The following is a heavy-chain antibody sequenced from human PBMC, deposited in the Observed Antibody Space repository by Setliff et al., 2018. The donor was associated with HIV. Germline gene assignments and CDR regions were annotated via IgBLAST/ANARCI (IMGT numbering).Heavy chain of an antibody. CDR2: ISSSSYYI. D-gene: IGHD5-18*01. J-gene: IGHJ4*02. Sequence: GGSLRLFCAVSGFTFSSYTMNWVRQAPGKGLEWVSSISSSSYYIYYADSVKGRFTISRDNAKNSLFLQMNSLRAEDTAVYYCASIELAAMVPVDYWGQGTLVTVSS. CDR3: ASIELAAMVPVDY. CDR1: GFTFSSYT. V-gene: IGHV3-21*01.